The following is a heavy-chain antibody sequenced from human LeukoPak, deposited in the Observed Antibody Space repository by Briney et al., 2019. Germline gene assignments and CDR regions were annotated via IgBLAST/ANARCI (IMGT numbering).Heavy chain of an antibody. CDR2: ICYSGST. CDR1: VGSISSSSYS. J-gene: IGHJ3*02. Sequence: PSETLSLTCTVSVGSISSSSYSWGWSRQPPRKGLEWIGKICYSGSTYYNPSLKSRVTISVDTSKNQFSLKLSSVTAADTAVYYCARVEWNGRFLEWLWEGAFDIWGQGTMVTVSS. CDR3: ARVEWNGRFLEWLWEGAFDI. V-gene: IGHV4-39*01. D-gene: IGHD3-3*01.